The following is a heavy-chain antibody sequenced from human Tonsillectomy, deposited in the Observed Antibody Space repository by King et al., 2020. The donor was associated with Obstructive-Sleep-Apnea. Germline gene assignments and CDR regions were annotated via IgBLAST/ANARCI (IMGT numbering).Heavy chain of an antibody. CDR1: GGSVSSCSYY. CDR3: ARDYYDSSGYPAFDI. CDR2: IYYSGST. J-gene: IGHJ3*02. D-gene: IGHD3-22*01. V-gene: IGHV4-61*01. Sequence: QLQESGPGLVKPSETLSLTCTVSGGSVSSCSYYWSWIRQPPGKGLEWIGYIYYSGSTNYNPSHNGRVTLSVDTSKNQFSLKLSSVTAADTAVYYCARDYYDSSGYPAFDIWGQGTMVTVSS.